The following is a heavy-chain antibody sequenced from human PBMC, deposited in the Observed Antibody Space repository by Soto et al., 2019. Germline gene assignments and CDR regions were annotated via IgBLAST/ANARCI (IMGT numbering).Heavy chain of an antibody. Sequence: QLLESGGGLVQFGGSLRLSSAASGFTFSSYGMSWVRKVPGKGLEWVSSISNSGSLTYYADSVKGRCTISRENSNNIQYLQMNSPRAEDAGLYYCGTILVTGHWYFHVWYRGTLVTVSS. CDR3: GTILVTGHWYFHV. J-gene: IGHJ2*01. CDR2: ISNSGSLT. CDR1: GFTFSSYG. D-gene: IGHD2-21*02. V-gene: IGHV3-23*01.